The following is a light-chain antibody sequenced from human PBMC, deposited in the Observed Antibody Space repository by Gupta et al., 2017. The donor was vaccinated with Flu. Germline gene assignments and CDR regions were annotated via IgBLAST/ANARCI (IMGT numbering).Light chain of an antibody. CDR1: SSNIGSNY. J-gene: IGLJ2*01. CDR3: EAWDDNRSGSHVV. CDR2: RNN. Sequence: QSVLTQPPSASGTPGQRVTISCSGSSSNIGSNYVYWYQQLPGTAPKLLIYRNNQRPSGVPDRFSGSKSGTSASLAISGLRAEEEADYYCEAWDDNRSGSHVVFGGGTKLTVL. V-gene: IGLV1-47*01.